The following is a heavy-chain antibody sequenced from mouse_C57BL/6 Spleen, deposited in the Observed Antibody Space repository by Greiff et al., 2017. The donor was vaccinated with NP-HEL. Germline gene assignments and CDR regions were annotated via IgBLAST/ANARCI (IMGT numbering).Heavy chain of an antibody. J-gene: IGHJ2*01. D-gene: IGHD2-10*01. Sequence: EVKLVESGGGLVQPGGSLSLSCAASGFTFTDYYMSWVRQPPGKALEWLGFIRNKANGYTTEYSASVKGRFTISRDNSQSILYLQMNALRAEDSATYYCARYRPTLYYFDYWGQGTTLTVSS. CDR1: GFTFTDYY. V-gene: IGHV7-3*01. CDR2: IRNKANGYTT. CDR3: ARYRPTLYYFDY.